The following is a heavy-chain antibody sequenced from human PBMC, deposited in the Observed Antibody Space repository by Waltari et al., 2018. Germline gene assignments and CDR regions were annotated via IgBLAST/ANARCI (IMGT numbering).Heavy chain of an antibody. CDR1: GGSFSGYY. D-gene: IGHD6-13*01. Sequence: QVQLQQWGAGLLKPSETLSLTCAVYGGSFSGYYWSWIRQPPGKGLEWIGEINHSGSTNYNPSLKSRVTIAVDTSKNQFSLKLSSVTAADTAVYYCASAVRGGVENASSRSWFDPWGQGTLVTVSS. CDR2: INHSGST. J-gene: IGHJ5*02. CDR3: ASAVRGGVENASSRSWFDP. V-gene: IGHV4-34*01.